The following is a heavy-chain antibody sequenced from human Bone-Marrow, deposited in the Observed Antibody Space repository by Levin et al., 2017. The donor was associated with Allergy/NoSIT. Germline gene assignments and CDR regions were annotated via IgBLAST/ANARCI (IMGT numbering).Heavy chain of an antibody. J-gene: IGHJ6*02. D-gene: IGHD4-23*01. CDR3: ARESTVVTPHYGMDV. Sequence: PGGSLRLSCAASGFTFSNYVMYWVRQAPGKGLEWVALISFDGTNEYYADSVRGRFTISRDNSKNTLSLQMNSLNPEDTALYYCARESTVVTPHYGMDVWGQGTTVTVSS. CDR2: ISFDGTNE. CDR1: GFTFSNYV. V-gene: IGHV3-30-3*01.